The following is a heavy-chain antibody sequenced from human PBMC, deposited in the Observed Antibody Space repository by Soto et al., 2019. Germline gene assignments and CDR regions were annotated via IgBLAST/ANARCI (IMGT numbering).Heavy chain of an antibody. D-gene: IGHD6-6*01. CDR2: ISSNGVGT. Sequence: GGSLRLSCAASGFTLSGYAMDWVRQAPGKGLEYVSGISSNGVGTYYANSVQGRFTISRDNSKNTVYLQMGSLRPEDMAVYYCARRARPDFYFMDVWGKGTTVTVSS. CDR3: ARRARPDFYFMDV. CDR1: GFTLSGYA. V-gene: IGHV3-64*01. J-gene: IGHJ6*03.